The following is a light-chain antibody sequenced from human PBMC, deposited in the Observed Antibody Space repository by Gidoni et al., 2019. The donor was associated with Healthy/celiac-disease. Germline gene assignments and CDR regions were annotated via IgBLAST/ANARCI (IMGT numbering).Light chain of an antibody. J-gene: IGKJ1*01. V-gene: IGKV1-12*01. CDR1: QGISSW. CDR3: QQANSFPTWT. CDR2: AAS. Sequence: DIQMTQSPSSVSASVGDSATIHCRASQGISSWVALYQQKPGKAPKLLIYAASSLQSGVPSRFSGSGSGTDFTLTISSLQPEDFATYYCQQANSFPTWTFGQGTKVEIK.